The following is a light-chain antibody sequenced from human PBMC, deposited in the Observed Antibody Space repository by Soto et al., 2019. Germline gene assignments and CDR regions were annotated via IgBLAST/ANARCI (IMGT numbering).Light chain of an antibody. CDR2: KAS. CDR1: QSIGDS. Sequence: DIQMTQSASTVSASVGDSVTITCRASQSIGDSLAWYQQKPGKAPKLLIYKASSLESGVPSRFSGSGSGTEFTLTISSLQPDDFATYYCQQYNSYSRTFGQGTKVDVK. J-gene: IGKJ1*01. CDR3: QQYNSYSRT. V-gene: IGKV1-5*03.